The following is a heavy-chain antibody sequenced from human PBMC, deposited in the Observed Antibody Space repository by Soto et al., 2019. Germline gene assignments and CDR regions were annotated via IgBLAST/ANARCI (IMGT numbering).Heavy chain of an antibody. CDR2: IYYSGST. CDR3: ARLGGYYQALDS. J-gene: IGHJ4*02. V-gene: IGHV4-61*01. D-gene: IGHD3-22*01. Sequence: SETLSLTCTVSGGSVSSGSYYWSWIRQPPGKGLECIGYIYYSGSTNYNPSLKSRVTISVDTSKNQFSLKLSSVTAADTAVYYCARLGGYYQALDSWGPGTLVTVSS. CDR1: GGSVSSGSYY.